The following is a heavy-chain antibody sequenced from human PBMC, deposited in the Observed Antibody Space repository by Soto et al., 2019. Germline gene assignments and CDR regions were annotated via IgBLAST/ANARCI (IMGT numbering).Heavy chain of an antibody. CDR3: ARDAGYYDFWSGYPVDY. J-gene: IGHJ4*02. Sequence: GGSLRVSCAASGCTFSSYSMNWVRQAPGKGLEWVSYISSSSSTIYYADSVKGRFTISRDNAKNSLYLQMNSLRAEDTAVYYCARDAGYYDFWSGYPVDYWGQGTLVTVSS. CDR1: GCTFSSYS. CDR2: ISSSSSTI. V-gene: IGHV3-48*01. D-gene: IGHD3-3*01.